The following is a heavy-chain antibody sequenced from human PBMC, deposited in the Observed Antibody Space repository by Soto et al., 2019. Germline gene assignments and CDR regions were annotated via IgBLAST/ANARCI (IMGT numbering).Heavy chain of an antibody. CDR2: IIPIFGTA. D-gene: IGHD4-17*01. V-gene: IGHV1-69*01. CDR3: ARDSGGTTVAFGMDV. CDR1: GGTFSSYA. Sequence: QVQLVQSGAEVKKPGSSVKVSCKASGGTFSSYAISWVRQAPGQGLEWMGGIIPIFGTANYARKFQGRVTITADESTSAAYMELSSLRSEDTAVYYCARDSGGTTVAFGMDVWGQGTKVTVSS. J-gene: IGHJ6*02.